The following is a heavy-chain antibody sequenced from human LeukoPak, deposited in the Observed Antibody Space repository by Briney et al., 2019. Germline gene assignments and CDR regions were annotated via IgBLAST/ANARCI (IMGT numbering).Heavy chain of an antibody. V-gene: IGHV3-23*01. CDR2: ISAGGGST. J-gene: IGHJ6*03. Sequence: PGGSLRLSCVASGFTFSSFAMNWVRQAPGKGLEWVSGISAGGGSTYYADSVKGRFTISRDYSMNTLYLQMNSLRAEDTAVYYCAKDQTDFTYMDVWGKGTTVTVSS. CDR3: AKDQTDFTYMDV. CDR1: GFTFSSFA. D-gene: IGHD2/OR15-2a*01.